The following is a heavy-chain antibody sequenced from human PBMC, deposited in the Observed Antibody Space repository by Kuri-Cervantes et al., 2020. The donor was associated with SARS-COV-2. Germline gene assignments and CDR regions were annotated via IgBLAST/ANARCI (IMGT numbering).Heavy chain of an antibody. CDR3: ARDQRPTFYYDSSEGAFDI. J-gene: IGHJ3*02. D-gene: IGHD3-22*01. CDR2: ISSSSSTI. V-gene: IGHV3-48*01. CDR1: GFTFSSYW. Sequence: GESLKISCAASGFTFSSYWMSWVRQAPGKGLEWVSYISSSSSTIYYADSVKGRFTISRDNAKNSLYLQMNSLRAEDTAVYYCARDQRPTFYYDSSEGAFDIWGQGTMVTVSS.